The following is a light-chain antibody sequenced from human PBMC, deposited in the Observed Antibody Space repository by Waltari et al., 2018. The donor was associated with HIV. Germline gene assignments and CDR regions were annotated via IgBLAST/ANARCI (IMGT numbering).Light chain of an antibody. V-gene: IGLV1-51*01. Sequence: QSVLTQPPSVSAAPGQKVTISCPGSSSNIGKNFVSWFKQRPGTAPKLLIYDKNKRPSGIPDRFSGSKSGTSATLGITGLQTGDEADYYCGTWDSSLSGVVFGGGTKLTVL. CDR1: SSNIGKNF. CDR3: GTWDSSLSGVV. CDR2: DKN. J-gene: IGLJ2*01.